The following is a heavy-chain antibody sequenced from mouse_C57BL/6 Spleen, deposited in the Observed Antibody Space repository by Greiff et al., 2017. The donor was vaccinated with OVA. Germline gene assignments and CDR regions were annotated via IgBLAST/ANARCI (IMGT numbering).Heavy chain of an antibody. D-gene: IGHD2-1*01. CDR1: GYTFTSYW. CDR2: IHPSASDT. Sequence: VQLQQPGAELVKPGASVKVSCKASGYTFTSYWMHWVKQRPGQGLEWIGRIHPSASDTNYNQKFKGKATLTVDKSSSTAYMQLSSLTSEDSAVYYCASPLYYGNYVDYWGQGTTLTVSS. V-gene: IGHV1-74*01. CDR3: ASPLYYGNYVDY. J-gene: IGHJ2*01.